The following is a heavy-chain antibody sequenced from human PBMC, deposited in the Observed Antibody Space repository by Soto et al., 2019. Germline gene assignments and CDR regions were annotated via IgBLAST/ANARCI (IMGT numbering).Heavy chain of an antibody. Sequence: QVQLVESGGGLVKPGGSLRLSCAASGFTFSDYYMNWIRQAPGKGLEWVSYISSSSSYTNYADSVKGRFTISRDNAKNSLYLQLNSLRAKDTAVYYCARGYCSGGSCSGYYYGMDVWGQGTTVTVSS. CDR2: ISSSSSYT. CDR1: GFTFSDYY. CDR3: ARGYCSGGSCSGYYYGMDV. D-gene: IGHD2-15*01. V-gene: IGHV3-11*06. J-gene: IGHJ6*02.